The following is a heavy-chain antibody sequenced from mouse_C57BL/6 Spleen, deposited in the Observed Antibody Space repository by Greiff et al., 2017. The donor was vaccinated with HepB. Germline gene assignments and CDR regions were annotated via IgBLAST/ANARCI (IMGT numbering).Heavy chain of an antibody. CDR1: GFSLTSYC. Sequence: QVQLKESGPGLVAPSQSLSITCTVSGFSLTSYCVPWVRQPPGKGLEWLGVIWAGGSTNYNSALMSRLSISKDNSKSKVVLKRNSRQTDETAMYYCARLEDIWGQVTTLTVSS. D-gene: IGHD1-3*01. V-gene: IGHV2-9*02. CDR2: IWAGGST. CDR3: ARLEDI. J-gene: IGHJ2*01.